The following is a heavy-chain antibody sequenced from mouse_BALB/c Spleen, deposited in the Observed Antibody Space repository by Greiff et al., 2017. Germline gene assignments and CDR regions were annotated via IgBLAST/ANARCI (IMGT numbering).Heavy chain of an antibody. CDR2: INSDGGST. D-gene: IGHD2-4*01. V-gene: IGHV5-2*01. J-gene: IGHJ4*01. CDR1: EYEFPSHD. Sequence: EVKLVESGGGLVKPGGSLKLSCESNEYEFPSHDMSWVRKTPEKRLELVAAINSDGGSTYYPDTMERRFIISRDNTKKTLYLQMSSLRSEDTALYYCARHGDYDVGYAMDYWGQGTSVTVSS. CDR3: ARHGDYDVGYAMDY.